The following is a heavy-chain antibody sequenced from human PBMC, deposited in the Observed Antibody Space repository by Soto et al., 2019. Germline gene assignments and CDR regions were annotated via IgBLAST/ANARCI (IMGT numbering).Heavy chain of an antibody. CDR3: ARDRSTSWYRYDYHGMDV. CDR2: INQAGSEK. Sequence: EVQLVESGGGLVQPGGSLRLSCGASGFTFRTYWLSWVRQVPGKGLEWVANINQAGSEKNYVDSVKGRFTISRDNAKNSLYLQMSSQRPEDTALYYCARDRSTSWYRYDYHGMDVWGQGTTVTVSS. D-gene: IGHD6-13*01. V-gene: IGHV3-7*05. CDR1: GFTFRTYW. J-gene: IGHJ6*02.